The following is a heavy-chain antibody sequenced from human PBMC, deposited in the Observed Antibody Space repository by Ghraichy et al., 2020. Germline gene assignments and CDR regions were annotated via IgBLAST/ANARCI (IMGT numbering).Heavy chain of an antibody. CDR3: VRQGRNRFDY. Sequence: SETLSLTCGVSGGSITLTNYYWGWIRQPPGKGLEWIGSISYSGTTYYNPSLNSRLTISADTSKNQFSLKLSSMTAADTAVYYCVRQGRNRFDYWGQGTLVTVSS. CDR1: GGSITLTNYY. CDR2: ISYSGTT. J-gene: IGHJ4*02. D-gene: IGHD1-14*01. V-gene: IGHV4-39*01.